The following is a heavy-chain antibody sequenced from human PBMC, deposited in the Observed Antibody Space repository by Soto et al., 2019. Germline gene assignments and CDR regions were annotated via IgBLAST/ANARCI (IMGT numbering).Heavy chain of an antibody. CDR2: IYPGDSDT. V-gene: IGHV5-51*01. D-gene: IGHD4-4*01. Sequence: PGESLKISCKGSGYSFTSYWIGWVRQMPGKGLEWMGIIYPGDSDTRYSPSFQGQVTISADKSISTAYLQWSSLKASDTAMYYCARHLYSNSRYYYGMDVWGQGTTVTVSS. CDR1: GYSFTSYW. J-gene: IGHJ6*02. CDR3: ARHLYSNSRYYYGMDV.